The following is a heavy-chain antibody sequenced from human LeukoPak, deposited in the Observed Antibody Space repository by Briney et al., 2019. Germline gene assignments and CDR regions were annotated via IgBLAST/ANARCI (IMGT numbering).Heavy chain of an antibody. Sequence: PSETLSLTCTVSGGSISSSSYYWGWIRQPPGKGPEWIGSIYYSGSTYYNPSLKSRVTISVDTSKNQFSLKLSSVTAADTAVYYCARVTPHDYYDSSGYMYFDYWGQGTLVTVSS. J-gene: IGHJ4*02. CDR3: ARVTPHDYYDSSGYMYFDY. V-gene: IGHV4-39*01. CDR2: IYYSGST. CDR1: GGSISSSSYY. D-gene: IGHD3-22*01.